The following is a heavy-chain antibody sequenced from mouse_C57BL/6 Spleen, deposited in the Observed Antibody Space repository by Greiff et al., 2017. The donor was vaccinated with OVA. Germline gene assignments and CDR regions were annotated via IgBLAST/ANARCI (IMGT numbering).Heavy chain of an antibody. CDR1: GFTFSSYT. V-gene: IGHV5-9*01. CDR3: ARQRQSDV. J-gene: IGHJ1*03. CDR2: ISGGGGNT. Sequence: EVQVVESGGGLVKPGGSLQLSCAASGFTFSSYTMSWVRQTPEKRLEWVATISGGGGNTYYPDSVKGRFTISRDNAKNTLYLQMSSLRYEDKALYYCARQRQSDVWGTGTTVTVSS. D-gene: IGHD2-12*01.